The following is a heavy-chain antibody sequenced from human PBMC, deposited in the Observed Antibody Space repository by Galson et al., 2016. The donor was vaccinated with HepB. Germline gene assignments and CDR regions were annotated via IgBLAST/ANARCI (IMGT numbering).Heavy chain of an antibody. CDR1: GFSFSIYW. D-gene: IGHD5-12*01. Sequence: SLRLSCAASGFSFSIYWMHWVRQAPGKGLVWVSRINSDGSNTTYADSVKGRFTISRDNPKKTLYLQMSSLRAEDTAVYYCLRDKYLSGYDLPFDIWGQGTTVTVSS. J-gene: IGHJ3*02. V-gene: IGHV3-74*01. CDR2: INSDGSNT. CDR3: LRDKYLSGYDLPFDI.